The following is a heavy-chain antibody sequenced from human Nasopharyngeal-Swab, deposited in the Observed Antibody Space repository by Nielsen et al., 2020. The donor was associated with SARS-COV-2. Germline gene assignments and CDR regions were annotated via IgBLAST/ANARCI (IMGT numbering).Heavy chain of an antibody. J-gene: IGHJ6*02. CDR3: ARTPLTTVTVYYYGMDV. CDR2: ISSSSSYT. CDR1: GFTFSDYY. V-gene: IGHV3-11*03. Sequence: GSLRLSCAASGFTFSDYYMSWIRQAPGKGLEWVSYISSSSSYTNYADSVKGRFTISRDNAKNSLYLQMNSLRAEDTAVYYCARTPLTTVTVYYYGMDVWGQGTTVTVSS. D-gene: IGHD4-11*01.